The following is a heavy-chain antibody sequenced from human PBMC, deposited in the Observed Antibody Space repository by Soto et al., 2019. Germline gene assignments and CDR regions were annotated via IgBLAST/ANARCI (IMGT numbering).Heavy chain of an antibody. CDR1: GFTFSSYA. V-gene: IGHV3-30-3*01. CDR2: ISFDGSNK. D-gene: IGHD5-12*01. Sequence: QVQLVESGGGVVQPGRSLRLSCAGSGFTFSSYAMHWVRQTPGKGLEWVAFISFDGSNKYYADSVKDRFTVSRDNSKNTLYVQMNSWRAEDTAVYYCGRDRGLGNGYNVGVDYWGQGTLVTVSA. J-gene: IGHJ4*02. CDR3: GRDRGLGNGYNVGVDY.